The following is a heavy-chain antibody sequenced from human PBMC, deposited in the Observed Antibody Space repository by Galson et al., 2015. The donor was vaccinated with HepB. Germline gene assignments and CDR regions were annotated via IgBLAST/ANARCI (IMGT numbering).Heavy chain of an antibody. CDR1: GFTFRSYG. D-gene: IGHD3-16*01. J-gene: IGHJ4*02. CDR2: IWHDGSNK. CDR3: ARVGGGYGTFEYYFDH. V-gene: IGHV3-33*01. Sequence: SLRLSCAVSGFTFRSYGMHWVRRAPGKGLEWVAVIWHDGSNKQYADPVKGRFTISRDNSKNTMYLQMNSLRVEDTAVYYCARVGGGYGTFEYYFDHWGQGTLVTVSS.